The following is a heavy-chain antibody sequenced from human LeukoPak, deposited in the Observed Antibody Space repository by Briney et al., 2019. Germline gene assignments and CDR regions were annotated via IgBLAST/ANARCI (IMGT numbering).Heavy chain of an antibody. D-gene: IGHD1-26*01. CDR3: ASWISGNYQYFQH. CDR2: IYYGGST. J-gene: IGHJ1*01. V-gene: IGHV4-59*01. Sequence: PSETLSLTCTVSGGSISSYYWSWIRQPPGKGLEWIGYIYYGGSTNYNPSLKSRVAISVDTSKNQFSLKLSSVTPADTAVYYCASWISGNYQYFQHWGQGTLVTVSS. CDR1: GGSISSYY.